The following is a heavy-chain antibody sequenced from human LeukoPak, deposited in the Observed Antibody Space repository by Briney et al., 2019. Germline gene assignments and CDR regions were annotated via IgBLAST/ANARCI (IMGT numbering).Heavy chain of an antibody. Sequence: SETLSLTCIVSGDSINRNSNYWGWLRQPPGRELEWIGSIYYSGSTYYNPSLTSRLPISADASKNRFSLRLSSVTATDPAVYSCARHGFYYASGPLFDYWGQGILVTVSS. CDR2: IYYSGST. D-gene: IGHD3-10*01. J-gene: IGHJ4*02. CDR1: GDSINRNSNY. V-gene: IGHV4-39*01. CDR3: ARHGFYYASGPLFDY.